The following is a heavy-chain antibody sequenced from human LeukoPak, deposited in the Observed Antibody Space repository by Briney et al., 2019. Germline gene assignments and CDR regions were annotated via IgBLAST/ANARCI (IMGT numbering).Heavy chain of an antibody. Sequence: ASETLSLTCAVYGGSFSGYYWSWIRQPPGKGLEWIGEINHSGSTNYNPSLKSRVTISVDTSKNQFSLKLSSVTAADTAVYYCARGSTYYDFWSGYYDPTFDYWGQGTLVTVSS. CDR2: INHSGST. D-gene: IGHD3-3*01. J-gene: IGHJ4*02. CDR3: ARGSTYYDFWSGYYDPTFDY. V-gene: IGHV4-34*01. CDR1: GGSFSGYY.